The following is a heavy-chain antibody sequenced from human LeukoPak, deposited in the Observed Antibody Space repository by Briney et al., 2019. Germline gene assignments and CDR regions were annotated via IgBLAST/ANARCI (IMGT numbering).Heavy chain of an antibody. CDR3: AREPYYYYGMDV. V-gene: IGHV3-30-3*01. Sequence: GGSLRLSCAASGFTSSSYAMHWVRQAPGQGLEWVAVISYDGSNKYYADSVKGRFTISRDNSKNTLYLQMNSLRAEDTAVYYCAREPYYYYGMDVWGQGPTVTVSS. CDR2: ISYDGSNK. J-gene: IGHJ6*02. CDR1: GFTSSSYA.